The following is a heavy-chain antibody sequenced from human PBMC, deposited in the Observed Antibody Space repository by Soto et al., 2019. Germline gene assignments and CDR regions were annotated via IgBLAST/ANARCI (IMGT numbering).Heavy chain of an antibody. J-gene: IGHJ5*02. Sequence: SETLSLTCSVSGGSISSYYWSWIRQPPGKGLEWIGYIYYSGSTNYNPSLKSRVTISVDTSKNQFSLKLSSVTAADTAVYYCARGGTIFGVVTRNWFDPWGQGTLVTVSS. D-gene: IGHD3-3*01. CDR2: IYYSGST. CDR1: GGSISSYY. V-gene: IGHV4-59*01. CDR3: ARGGTIFGVVTRNWFDP.